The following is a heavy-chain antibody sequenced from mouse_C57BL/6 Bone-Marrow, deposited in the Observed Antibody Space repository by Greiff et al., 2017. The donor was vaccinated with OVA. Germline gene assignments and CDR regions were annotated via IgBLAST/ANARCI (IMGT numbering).Heavy chain of an antibody. Sequence: EVMLVESGGGLVKPGGSLKLSCAASGFTFSSYAMSWVRQTPEKRLEWVATISDGGSYTYYPDNVKGRFTISRDNAKNNLYLQMSHLKSEDTAMYYCARDSNYWYIDYWGDGTTLTVSS. D-gene: IGHD2-5*01. CDR3: ARDSNYWYIDY. J-gene: IGHJ2*01. CDR2: ISDGGSYT. V-gene: IGHV5-4*03. CDR1: GFTFSSYA.